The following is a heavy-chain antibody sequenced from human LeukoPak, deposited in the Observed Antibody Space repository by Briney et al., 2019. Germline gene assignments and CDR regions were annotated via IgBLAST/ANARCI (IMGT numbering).Heavy chain of an antibody. CDR2: IYGGGST. D-gene: IGHD4-17*01. J-gene: IGHJ3*02. Sequence: GGSLRLSCAASGFTFSNYGMSWVRQAPGKGLEWVSVIYGGGSTYYADSVKGRFTISRDNSKNTLYLQMNSLRAEDTAVYYCARDRFYGDPIDAFDIWGQGTMVTVSS. CDR1: GFTFSNYG. CDR3: ARDRFYGDPIDAFDI. V-gene: IGHV3-66*01.